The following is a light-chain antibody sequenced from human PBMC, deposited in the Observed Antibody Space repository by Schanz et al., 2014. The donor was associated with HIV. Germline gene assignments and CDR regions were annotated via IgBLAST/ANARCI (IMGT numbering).Light chain of an antibody. V-gene: IGKV3-20*01. Sequence: EIVLTQSPGTLSLSPGEGAALSCRASQRVSSNIAWYQQKPGQAPRLLIYGTSNRATGIPVRFSGSGSGTDFTLTISRLEPEDFAVYYCQQYGSPPYTFGQGTKLEIK. CDR1: QRVSSN. J-gene: IGKJ2*01. CDR3: QQYGSPPYT. CDR2: GTS.